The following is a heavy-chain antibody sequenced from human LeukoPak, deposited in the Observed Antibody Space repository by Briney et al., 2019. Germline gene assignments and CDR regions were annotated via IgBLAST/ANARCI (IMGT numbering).Heavy chain of an antibody. D-gene: IGHD6-19*01. CDR2: IYTSGST. CDR3: ARDQQWLALPQVGYFQH. CDR1: GGSISSYY. V-gene: IGHV4-4*07. J-gene: IGHJ1*01. Sequence: SETLSLTCTVSGGSISSYYWSWIRQPAGKGLEWIGRIYTSGSTNYNPSLKSRVTMSVDTSKNQFSLKLSSVTAADTAVYYCARDQQWLALPQVGYFQHWGQGTLVTVSS.